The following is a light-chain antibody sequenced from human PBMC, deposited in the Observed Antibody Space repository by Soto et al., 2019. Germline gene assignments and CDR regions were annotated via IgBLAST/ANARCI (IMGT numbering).Light chain of an antibody. Sequence: DIQMTQSPSSLSASVGDSVTITCRASQAINTFLAWFQQKPGEAPKSLIYAASTLHSGVPSKFSGTGSGTHFTLTISSLQPEDCATYYCQQYITYPITFGQGTRLEIK. CDR2: AAS. J-gene: IGKJ5*01. CDR3: QQYITYPIT. V-gene: IGKV1-16*02. CDR1: QAINTF.